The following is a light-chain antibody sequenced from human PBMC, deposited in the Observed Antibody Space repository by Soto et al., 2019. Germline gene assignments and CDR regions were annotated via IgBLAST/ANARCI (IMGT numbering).Light chain of an antibody. CDR3: QQYGSSPPWT. CDR1: QSVSSSY. V-gene: IGKV3-20*01. CDR2: GAS. Sequence: EIVLTQSPGTLSLSPGIISTLSCRGSQSVSSSYLAWYQQKPGQAPRLLIYGASSRATGIPDRFSGSGSGTDFTLTISRLEPEDFAVYYCQQYGSSPPWTFGQGTKVDIK. J-gene: IGKJ1*01.